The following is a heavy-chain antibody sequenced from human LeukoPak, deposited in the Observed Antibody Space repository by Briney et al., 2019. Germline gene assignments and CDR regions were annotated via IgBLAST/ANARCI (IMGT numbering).Heavy chain of an antibody. J-gene: IGHJ4*02. Sequence: PGRSLRLSCAASGFTFDDYAMHWVRQAPGKGLEWVSGISWNSGSIDYADSVKGRFTISRDNAKNSLYLQMNSLRAEDTALYYCVKDSRPRSAAAGTAPFDYWGQGTLVTVSS. CDR1: GFTFDDYA. CDR2: ISWNSGSI. V-gene: IGHV3-9*01. CDR3: VKDSRPRSAAAGTAPFDY. D-gene: IGHD6-13*01.